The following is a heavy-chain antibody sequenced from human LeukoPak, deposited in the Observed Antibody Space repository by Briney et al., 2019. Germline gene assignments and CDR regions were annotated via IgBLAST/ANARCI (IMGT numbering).Heavy chain of an antibody. CDR1: GYTFTSYG. D-gene: IGHD6-13*01. J-gene: IGHJ1*01. V-gene: IGHV1-18*01. CDR3: ATISAAAGITEYFQH. Sequence: GASVKVSCKASGYTFTSYGISWVRQAPGQGLEWMGWISAYNGNTNYAQKFQGRVTITTDESTSTAYMELSSLRSEDTAVYYCATISAAAGITEYFQHWGQGTLVTVSS. CDR2: ISAYNGNT.